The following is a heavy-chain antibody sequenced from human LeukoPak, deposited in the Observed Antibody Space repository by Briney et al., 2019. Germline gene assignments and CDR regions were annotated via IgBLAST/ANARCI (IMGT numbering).Heavy chain of an antibody. Sequence: SVKVSCKSSGGTFSSYAISWVRQAPGQGLEWMGRIIPILGIANYAQKFQGRVTITADKSTSTAYMELSSLRSEDTAVYYCARPYFVVVPAATFNDAFDIWGQGTMVTVSS. CDR3: ARPYFVVVPAATFNDAFDI. CDR2: IIPILGIA. CDR1: GGTFSSYA. V-gene: IGHV1-69*04. J-gene: IGHJ3*02. D-gene: IGHD2-2*01.